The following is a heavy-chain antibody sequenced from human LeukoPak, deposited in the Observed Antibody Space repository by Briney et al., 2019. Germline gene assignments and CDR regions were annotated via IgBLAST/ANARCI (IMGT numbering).Heavy chain of an antibody. D-gene: IGHD6-13*01. CDR1: GFTFDDYA. V-gene: IGHV3-43*02. J-gene: IGHJ4*02. Sequence: GGSLRLSCAASGFTFDDYAMHWVRQAPGKGLEWVSLISGDGGSTYYADSVKGRFTISRDNSKNTLYLQMNSLRAEDTAVYFCARDPSSWFFDYWGQGTLVTVSS. CDR3: ARDPSSWFFDY. CDR2: ISGDGGST.